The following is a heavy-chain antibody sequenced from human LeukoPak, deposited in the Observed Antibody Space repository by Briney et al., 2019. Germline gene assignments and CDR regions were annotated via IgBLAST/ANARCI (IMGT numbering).Heavy chain of an antibody. V-gene: IGHV3-21*01. CDR1: GFTFSSYA. Sequence: GGSLRLSCAASGFTFSSYAMSWVRQAPGKGLEWVSSISGKSYYIYYGDSVKGRFTISRDNAKNSLYLQMNSLRAEDTAVYYCVSFETVAAKPFDYWGQGTLVTVSS. D-gene: IGHD6-19*01. CDR2: ISGKSYYI. J-gene: IGHJ4*02. CDR3: VSFETVAAKPFDY.